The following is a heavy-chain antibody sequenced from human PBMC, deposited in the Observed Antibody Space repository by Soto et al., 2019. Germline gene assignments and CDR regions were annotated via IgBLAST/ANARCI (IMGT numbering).Heavy chain of an antibody. V-gene: IGHV3-21*01. J-gene: IGHJ4*02. Sequence: GGSLRLSCAASGFTFTRYSMNWVRQAPGKGLEWVSSISSTTNYIYYADSMKGRFTVSRDNAKNSVYLEMNSLSAEDTAAYYCARESEDLTSNFDYWGQGTLVTVSS. CDR2: ISSTTNYI. CDR3: ARESEDLTSNFDY. CDR1: GFTFTRYS.